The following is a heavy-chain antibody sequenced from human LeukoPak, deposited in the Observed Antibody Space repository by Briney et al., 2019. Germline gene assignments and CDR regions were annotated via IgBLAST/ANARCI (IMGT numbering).Heavy chain of an antibody. Sequence: TGGSLRLSCAASGLTFTGYAMHWVRQAPGKGLEWMAVISHDGTKKDYAVSVKGRFTISRDSSNNALYLQMDSLRAEDTAVYYCARDKIYRGSGSCLDYWGQGTLVTVSS. CDR3: ARDKIYRGSGSCLDY. CDR2: ISHDGTKK. V-gene: IGHV3-30-3*01. D-gene: IGHD3-10*01. CDR1: GLTFTGYA. J-gene: IGHJ4*02.